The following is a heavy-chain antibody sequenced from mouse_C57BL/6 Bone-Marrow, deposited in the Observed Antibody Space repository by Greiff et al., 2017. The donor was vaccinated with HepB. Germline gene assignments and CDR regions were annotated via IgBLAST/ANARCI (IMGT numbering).Heavy chain of an antibody. Sequence: EVKVEESGGGLVKPGGSLKLSCAASGFTFSSYAMSWVRQTPEKRLEWVATISDGGSYTYYPDNVKGRFTISRDNAKNNLYLQMSHLKSEDTAMYYCARDKGGYDRYAMDYWGQGTSVTVSS. CDR2: ISDGGSYT. J-gene: IGHJ4*01. CDR3: ARDKGGYDRYAMDY. CDR1: GFTFSSYA. D-gene: IGHD2-2*01. V-gene: IGHV5-4*01.